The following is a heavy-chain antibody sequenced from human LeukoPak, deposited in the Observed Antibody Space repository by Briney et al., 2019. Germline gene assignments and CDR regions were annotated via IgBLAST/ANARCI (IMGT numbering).Heavy chain of an antibody. CDR3: ARDSGYNSPIDY. CDR1: GFTFSSYG. Sequence: GGSLRLSCAASGFTFSSYGMHWVRQAPGKGLEWVAVISYNGSNKYYADSVKGRFTISRDNSKNTLYLQMNSLRAEDTAVYYCARDSGYNSPIDYWGQGTLVTVSS. D-gene: IGHD5-12*01. CDR2: ISYNGSNK. V-gene: IGHV3-30*03. J-gene: IGHJ4*02.